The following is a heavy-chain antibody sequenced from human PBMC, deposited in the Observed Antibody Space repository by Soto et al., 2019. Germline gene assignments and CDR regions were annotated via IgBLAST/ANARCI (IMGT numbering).Heavy chain of an antibody. CDR3: EMNYYDTLNYHFFDH. CDR1: GFTFTDYY. J-gene: IGHJ4*02. V-gene: IGHV3-11*06. D-gene: IGHD3-22*01. Sequence: GGSLRLSCAASGFTFTDYYMSWIRQAPGKGLEWLAYISGTSAYTNYADTVKGRFTISRDNARNALFLQMDSLRAEDTAVYYCEMNYYDTLNYHFFDHWGQGAPVTVSS. CDR2: ISGTSAYT.